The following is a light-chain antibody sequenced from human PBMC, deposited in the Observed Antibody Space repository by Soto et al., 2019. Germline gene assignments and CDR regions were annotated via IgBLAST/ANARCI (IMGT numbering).Light chain of an antibody. Sequence: QSVLTQPPSVSGAPGQRVTISCTGSSSNIGAGFDVHWYQHPPGSAPKLLISRNSFRPSGVPDRFSSSKSDTSASLAITGLQAEDEADYYCQSYDTRLSGYVFGGGTKLTVL. CDR2: RNS. V-gene: IGLV1-40*01. CDR3: QSYDTRLSGYV. CDR1: SSNIGAGFD. J-gene: IGLJ1*01.